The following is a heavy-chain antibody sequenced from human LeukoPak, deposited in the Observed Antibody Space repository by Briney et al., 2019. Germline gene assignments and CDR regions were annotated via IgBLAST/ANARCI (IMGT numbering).Heavy chain of an antibody. CDR1: GGSISTYYY. J-gene: IGHJ6*02. V-gene: IGHV4-34*01. CDR3: ARGPIGSSWYRRYYGMDV. Sequence: SETLSLTCTVSGGSISTYYYWSWIRQPPGKGLEWIGEINHSGSTNYNPSLKSRVTISVDTSKNQFSLKLSSVTAADTAVYYCARGPIGSSWYRRYYGMDVWGQGTTVTVSS. CDR2: INHSGST. D-gene: IGHD6-13*01.